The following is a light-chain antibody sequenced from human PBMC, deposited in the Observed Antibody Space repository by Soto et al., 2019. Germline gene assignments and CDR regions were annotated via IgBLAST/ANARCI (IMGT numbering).Light chain of an antibody. Sequence: QPVLTQSPSASASLGASVKLTCTLSSGHSSYAIAWHQQQPEKGPRYLMKLNSDGSHSKGDGIPDRFSGSSSGAERYLTISSLQSDDEADYSCQTWGTGIRVFGGGTKLTVL. CDR2: LNSDGSH. J-gene: IGLJ3*02. CDR3: QTWGTGIRV. V-gene: IGLV4-69*01. CDR1: SGHSSYA.